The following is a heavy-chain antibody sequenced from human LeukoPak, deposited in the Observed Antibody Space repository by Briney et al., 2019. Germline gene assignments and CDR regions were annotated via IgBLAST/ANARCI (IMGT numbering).Heavy chain of an antibody. J-gene: IGHJ4*02. Sequence: GGSLRLSCAASGFTFSSYAMHWVRQAPGKGLEYVSAISSNGGSTYYANSVKGRFTISRDNSKNTLYLQMNSLRAEDTAVYYCAKDATYCGGDCYPGHFDYWGQGTLVTVSS. V-gene: IGHV3-64*01. D-gene: IGHD2-21*02. CDR1: GFTFSSYA. CDR2: ISSNGGST. CDR3: AKDATYCGGDCYPGHFDY.